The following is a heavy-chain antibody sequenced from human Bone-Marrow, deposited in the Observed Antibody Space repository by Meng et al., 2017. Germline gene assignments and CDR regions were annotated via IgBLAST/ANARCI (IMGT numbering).Heavy chain of an antibody. CDR2: INHSGST. D-gene: IGHD3-16*01. V-gene: IGHV4-34*01. J-gene: IGHJ4*02. CDR1: VVSFSGYY. CDR3: ARDGGY. Sequence: QGQLQQWGAGLLKPPETLSLTGAVYVVSFSGYYWSWIRQPPGKALAWIGEINHSGSTNYNPSLKSRVTISVDTSKNQFSLKLSSVTAADTAVYYCARDGGYWGQGTRVTVSS.